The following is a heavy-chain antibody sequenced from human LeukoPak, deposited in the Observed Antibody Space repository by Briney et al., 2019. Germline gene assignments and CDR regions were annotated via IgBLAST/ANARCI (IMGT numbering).Heavy chain of an antibody. D-gene: IGHD3-22*01. CDR1: GFTFSSYA. J-gene: IGHJ6*02. Sequence: GGSLRLSCAASGFTFSSYAMSWVRQAPGKGLEWVSAISGSGGSTYYGDSVKGRFTISRDNSKNTLYLQMNSLRAEDTAVYYCAKDRYDSSGYYWDYYYYGMDVWGQGTTVTVSS. CDR3: AKDRYDSSGYYWDYYYYGMDV. CDR2: ISGSGGST. V-gene: IGHV3-23*01.